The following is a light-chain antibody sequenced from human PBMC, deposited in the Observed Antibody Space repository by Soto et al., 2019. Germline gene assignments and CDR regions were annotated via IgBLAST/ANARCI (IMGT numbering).Light chain of an antibody. CDR2: GAS. V-gene: IGKV3-20*01. J-gene: IGKJ3*01. CDR3: QQYGSSPFT. Sequence: EIVLTQSPGTLSLSAGERATLSCRASQSVSNSYLAWYQQKPGQAPRRLIYGASSRATGFPDRFSGSGSGTDFTLTISRLEPEDFAVYYCQQYGSSPFTFGPGTKVDIK. CDR1: QSVSNSY.